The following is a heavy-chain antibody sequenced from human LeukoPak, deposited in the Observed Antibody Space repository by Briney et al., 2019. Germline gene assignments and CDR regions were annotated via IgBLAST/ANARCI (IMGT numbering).Heavy chain of an antibody. V-gene: IGHV1-46*03. J-gene: IGHJ4*02. CDR2: INPSGGST. CDR1: GYTFTSYY. CDR3: SSSGVEEWQGLHF. D-gene: IGHD3-3*01. Sequence: VASVKVSCKASGYTFTSYYMHWVRQAPGQGLEWMGIINPSGGSTSYAQKFQGRVTMTEDTSTDTAYMELNSLSSEDTAVYYCSSSGVEEWQGLHFWGQGTLVTVSS.